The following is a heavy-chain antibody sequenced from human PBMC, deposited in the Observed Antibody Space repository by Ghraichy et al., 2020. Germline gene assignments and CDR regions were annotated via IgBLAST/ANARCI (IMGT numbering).Heavy chain of an antibody. CDR2: ISSSGSTI. V-gene: IGHV3-48*03. CDR3: ARGPYKITMIVVVSRRPDY. Sequence: GGSLRLSCAASGFTFSSYEMNWVRQAPGKGLEWVSYISSSGSTIYYADSVKGRFTISRDNAKNSLYLQMNSLRAEDTAVYYCARGPYKITMIVVVSRRPDYWGQGTLVTVSS. CDR1: GFTFSSYE. J-gene: IGHJ4*02. D-gene: IGHD3-22*01.